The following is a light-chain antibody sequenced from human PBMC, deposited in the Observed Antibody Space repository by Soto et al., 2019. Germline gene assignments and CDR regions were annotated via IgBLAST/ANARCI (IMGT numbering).Light chain of an antibody. CDR1: QSVSSSY. Sequence: ETVLTQSPGTLSLSAGERATLSCRASQSVSSSYLAWYQQKPGQAPSLLIYGASSRATDIPDRFSGSGSGTDFTLTISRLEPEDFAVYYCQQYGSSPLTFGGGTKGEIK. J-gene: IGKJ4*01. CDR3: QQYGSSPLT. V-gene: IGKV3-20*01. CDR2: GAS.